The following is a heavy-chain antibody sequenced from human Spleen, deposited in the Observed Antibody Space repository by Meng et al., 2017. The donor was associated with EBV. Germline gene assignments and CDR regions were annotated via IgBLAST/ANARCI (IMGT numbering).Heavy chain of an antibody. D-gene: IGHD2-2*01. Sequence: QGQLQESGPGLVKPSETLSLTCTVSGGSISSYYWSWIRQPPGKGLEWIGYIYYSGSTNYNPSLKSRVTISVDTSKNQFSLKLSSVTAADTAVYYCASLSNSNYVGYWGQGTLVTASS. CDR2: IYYSGST. V-gene: IGHV4-59*01. CDR1: GGSISSYY. CDR3: ASLSNSNYVGY. J-gene: IGHJ4*02.